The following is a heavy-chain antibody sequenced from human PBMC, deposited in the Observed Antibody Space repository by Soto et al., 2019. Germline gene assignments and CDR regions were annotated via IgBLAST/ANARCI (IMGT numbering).Heavy chain of an antibody. CDR1: GGTFSSYT. CDR2: IIPILGIA. D-gene: IGHD6-13*01. V-gene: IGHV1-69*02. Sequence: QVQLVQSGAEVKKPGSSVKVSCKASGGTFSSYTISWVRQAPGQGLEWMGRIIPILGIANYAQKFQGRVTMTADRSTSTAYMGLSSLRSEDTAVYYCAGIGYSSSWYWFDPWGQGTLGTVSS. J-gene: IGHJ5*02. CDR3: AGIGYSSSWYWFDP.